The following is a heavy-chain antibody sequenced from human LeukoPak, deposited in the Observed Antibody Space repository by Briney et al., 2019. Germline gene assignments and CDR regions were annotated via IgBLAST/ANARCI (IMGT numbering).Heavy chain of an antibody. CDR1: GFTFTTYS. J-gene: IGHJ6*02. CDR2: ISGSGGST. D-gene: IGHD3-10*01. V-gene: IGHV3-23*01. Sequence: GRSLRLSCAASGFTFTTYSMHWVRQAPGKGLEWVSAISGSGGSTYYADSVKGRFTISRDNSKNTLYLQMNSLRAEDTAVYYCAKGLYYYGSGSSPRRNYYGMDVWGQGTTVTVSS. CDR3: AKGLYYYGSGSSPRRNYYGMDV.